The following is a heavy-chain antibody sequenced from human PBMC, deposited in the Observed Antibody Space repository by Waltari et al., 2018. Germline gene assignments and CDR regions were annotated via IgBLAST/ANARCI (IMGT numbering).Heavy chain of an antibody. CDR2: INPNSGNT. J-gene: IGHJ3*02. V-gene: IGHV1-8*03. Sequence: QVPLVQSGAAVQKPGATVNVSCKDYGYTFPSYDINTWPPASGPGHAWMGWINPNSGNTCYAQKFQGIVTITRNTSISTAYMELSSLRSEDTAGYYCARGRVLRMAPSAFDIWGQGTMVTVSS. CDR1: GYTFPSYD. D-gene: IGHD3-3*01. CDR3: ARGRVLRMAPSAFDI.